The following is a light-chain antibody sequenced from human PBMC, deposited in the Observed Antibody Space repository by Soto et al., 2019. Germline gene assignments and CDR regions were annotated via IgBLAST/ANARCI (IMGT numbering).Light chain of an antibody. CDR2: RNN. J-gene: IGLJ3*02. Sequence: QPVLTQPPSASGTPGQRVTISCSGSSSNIGSNYVYWYQQLPGTAPKLRIYRNNQRPSGVPDRFSGSKSGTSASLAISGLRSEDEADYYCAAWDDSLSGWVFGGGTKLPVL. V-gene: IGLV1-47*01. CDR1: SSNIGSNY. CDR3: AAWDDSLSGWV.